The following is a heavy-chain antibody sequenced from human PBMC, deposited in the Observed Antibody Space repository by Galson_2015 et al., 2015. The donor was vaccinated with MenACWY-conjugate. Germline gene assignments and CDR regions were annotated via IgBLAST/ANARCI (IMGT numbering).Heavy chain of an antibody. CDR2: INWDGSTT. Sequence: SLRLSCAASGFTLTSYWMHWVRHAPGKGLVWVSHINWDGSTTSHADSVKGRFSISRDNAKNTLYLQMNSLTAEDTAVYYCARGGGASFYFDSWGQGTLVTVSS. CDR1: GFTLTSYW. V-gene: IGHV3-74*01. CDR3: ARGGGASFYFDS. J-gene: IGHJ4*02. D-gene: IGHD1-26*01.